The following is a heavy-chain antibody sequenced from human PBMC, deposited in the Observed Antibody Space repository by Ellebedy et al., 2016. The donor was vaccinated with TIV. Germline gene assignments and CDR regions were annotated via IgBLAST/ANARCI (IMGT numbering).Heavy chain of an antibody. V-gene: IGHV3-11*01. J-gene: IGHJ4*02. Sequence: GESLKISCAASGFIFSDYCMSWIRQAPGKGLEWVSFITSGGTIYYADSVKGRFTISRDNAKNSLYLHMNSLRAEDTAVYYCARLDWSDVDLRHFYFDYWGQGTQVTVSS. CDR1: GFIFSDYC. D-gene: IGHD1-1*01. CDR2: ITSGGTI. CDR3: ARLDWSDVDLRHFYFDY.